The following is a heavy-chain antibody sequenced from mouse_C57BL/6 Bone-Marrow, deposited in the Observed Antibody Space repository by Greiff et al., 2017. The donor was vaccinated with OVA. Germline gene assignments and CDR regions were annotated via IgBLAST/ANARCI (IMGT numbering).Heavy chain of an antibody. J-gene: IGHJ1*03. V-gene: IGHV1-81*01. CDR2: IYPRSGNT. Sequence: QVQLQQSGAELARPGASVKLSCKASGYTFTSYGISGVKQRTGQGLEWIGEIYPRSGNTYYNEKFKGKATLTADKSSSSAYMELRSLTSADSAVSFCARDNYGSSYWYFDVWGTGTTVTVSS. CDR3: ARDNYGSSYWYFDV. D-gene: IGHD1-1*01. CDR1: GYTFTSYG.